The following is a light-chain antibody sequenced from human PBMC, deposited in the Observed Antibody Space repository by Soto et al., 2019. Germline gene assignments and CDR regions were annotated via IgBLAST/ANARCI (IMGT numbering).Light chain of an antibody. CDR2: GAS. CDR1: QSVSSSY. V-gene: IGKV3-20*01. J-gene: IGKJ1*01. CDR3: QQYGSSPWT. Sequence: EIVLTQSPGTLSLSPGERATLSCRASQSVSSSYLAWYQQKHGQAPRPLIYGASSRAIGIPDRFSGSGSGTDFTLTISRLEPEDFAVYYCQQYGSSPWTFGQGTKVEI.